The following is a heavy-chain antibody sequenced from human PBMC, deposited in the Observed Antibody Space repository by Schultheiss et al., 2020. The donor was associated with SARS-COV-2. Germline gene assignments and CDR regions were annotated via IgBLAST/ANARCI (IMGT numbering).Heavy chain of an antibody. D-gene: IGHD6-13*01. J-gene: IGHJ6*02. V-gene: IGHV1-69*04. Sequence: SVKVSCKASGYTFTSYAISWVRQAPGQGLEWMGRIIPILGIANYAQKFQGRVTITADKSTSTAYMELSSLRSEDTAVYYCARAFIAAAGTNYYYGMDVWGQGTTVTVSS. CDR2: IIPILGIA. CDR3: ARAFIAAAGTNYYYGMDV. CDR1: GYTFTSYA.